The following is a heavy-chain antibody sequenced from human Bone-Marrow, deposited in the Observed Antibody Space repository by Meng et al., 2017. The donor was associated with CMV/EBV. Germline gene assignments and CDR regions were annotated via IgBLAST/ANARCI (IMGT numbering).Heavy chain of an antibody. D-gene: IGHD3-22*01. CDR1: GLTFSSYW. Sequence: ETLSLTCAASGLTFSSYWMSWVRQAPGKGLEWVANIKQDGSETFYVDSVKGRFTVSRDNAKNSLYLQMNSLRAEDTAVYYCATYYDNSGPIHYWGQGTLVTVSS. CDR2: IKQDGSET. J-gene: IGHJ4*02. CDR3: ATYYDNSGPIHY. V-gene: IGHV3-7*01.